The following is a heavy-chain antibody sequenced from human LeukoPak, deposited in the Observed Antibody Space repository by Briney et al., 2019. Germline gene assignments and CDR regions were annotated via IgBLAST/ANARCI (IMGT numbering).Heavy chain of an antibody. D-gene: IGHD3-10*01. J-gene: IGHJ4*02. CDR2: IYYSGST. CDR1: GGSITSTTSY. CDR3: ARYASGSSAFDS. V-gene: IGHV4-39*01. Sequence: SQTLSLTCTVSGGSITSTTSYWGWIRQPPGKGVEWIGTIYYSGSTYYNPSLNSRVTISLDTSKNQFSLSLRFVTAADTAVYFCARYASGSSAFDSWGQGTLVTVSS.